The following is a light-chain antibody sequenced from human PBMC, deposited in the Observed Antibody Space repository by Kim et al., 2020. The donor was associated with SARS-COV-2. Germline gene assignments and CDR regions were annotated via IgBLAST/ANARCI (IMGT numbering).Light chain of an antibody. J-gene: IGLJ3*02. CDR1: SFNIGANYG. Sequence: GQRVTISCTGSSFNIGANYGVHWYQQVPGKAPGLRVNGNRDRPSGVPDRVSASRAGTSASLAITGLQAEDEAVYYCHSYDSSLRVLFGGGTKLTVL. V-gene: IGLV1-40*01. CDR3: HSYDSSLRVL. CDR2: GNR.